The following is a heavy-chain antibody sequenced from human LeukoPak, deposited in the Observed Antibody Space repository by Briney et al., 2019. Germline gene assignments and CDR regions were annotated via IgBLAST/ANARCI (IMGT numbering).Heavy chain of an antibody. Sequence: GGSLRLSCAASGFTFSSYAMSWVRQAPGKGLEWVSAISGSGGSTYYADSVKGRFTISRDNSKNTLYLQMNSLRAEDTAVYYCANTDGGSRAYYDFWSGYSVLGYWGQGTLVTVSS. CDR1: GFTFSSYA. J-gene: IGHJ4*02. CDR2: ISGSGGST. CDR3: ANTDGGSRAYYDFWSGYSVLGY. V-gene: IGHV3-23*01. D-gene: IGHD3-3*01.